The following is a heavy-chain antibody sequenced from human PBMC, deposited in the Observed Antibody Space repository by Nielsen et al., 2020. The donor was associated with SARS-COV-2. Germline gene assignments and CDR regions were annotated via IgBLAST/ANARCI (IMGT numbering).Heavy chain of an antibody. CDR1: GGSISSGDYY. D-gene: IGHD1-1*01. V-gene: IGHV4-30-4*01. CDR3: ARLNWTNYYYGMDV. Sequence: SETLSLTCTVSGGSISSGDYYWSWIRQPPGKGLEWIGYIYYSGSTYYNPSLKSRVTISVDTSKNQFSLKLSSVTAADTAVYYCARLNWTNYYYGMDVWGQGTTVTVSS. CDR2: IYYSGST. J-gene: IGHJ6*02.